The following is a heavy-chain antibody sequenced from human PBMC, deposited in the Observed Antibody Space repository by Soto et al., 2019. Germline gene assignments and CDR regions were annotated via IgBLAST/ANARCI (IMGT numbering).Heavy chain of an antibody. CDR3: ARYSATGLGNYYMDV. D-gene: IGHD4-17*01. V-gene: IGHV4-59*08. Sequence: SETLSLTCTVSGGSISGYYWSWIRQPPGKGLEWIGYIYSSGSTNYNPSLKSRVPISVEKSRNQFSLKLSSVTAADTAVYHCARYSATGLGNYYMDVWGKGTTVTVSS. CDR2: IYSSGST. CDR1: GGSISGYY. J-gene: IGHJ6*03.